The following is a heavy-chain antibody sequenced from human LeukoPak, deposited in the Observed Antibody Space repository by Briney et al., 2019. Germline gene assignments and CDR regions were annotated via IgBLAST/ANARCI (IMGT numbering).Heavy chain of an antibody. J-gene: IGHJ4*02. V-gene: IGHV4-4*02. Sequence: SDTLSLTCAVSGGSISSSNWWSWVRQPPGKGLEWIGEIYHSGSTNYNPSLKSRVTISVDKSKNQFSLKLSSVTAADTAVYYCARGSIAVAGYFDYWGQGTLVTVSS. CDR1: GGSISSSNW. CDR3: ARGSIAVAGYFDY. D-gene: IGHD6-19*01. CDR2: IYHSGST.